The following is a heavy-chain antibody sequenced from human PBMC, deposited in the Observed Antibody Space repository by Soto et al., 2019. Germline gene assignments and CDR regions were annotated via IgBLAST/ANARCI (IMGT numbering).Heavy chain of an antibody. CDR3: ARVGYSSGWYDLLDY. V-gene: IGHV3-30*04. CDR1: GFIFSYYA. D-gene: IGHD6-19*01. J-gene: IGHJ4*02. CDR2: ISSDGTLK. Sequence: QVHLVESGGDVVQPGRSLRLSCAASGFIFSYYAMHWVRQAPGKGLEWVAVISSDGTLKYYADSVKGPFTISRDNSKNTLYLQLNSLRDEDTAVYYCARVGYSSGWYDLLDYWGQGTLVTVSS.